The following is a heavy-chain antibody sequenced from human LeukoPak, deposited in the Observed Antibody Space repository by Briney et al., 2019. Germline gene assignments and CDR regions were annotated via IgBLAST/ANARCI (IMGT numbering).Heavy chain of an antibody. Sequence: GESLKISCKGSGYRFNAYWIAWVRQMPGKGLEWMGIIYPDDSDTRYSPSFQGQVTISADKSVRTAYLQWSSLKASDTAMYYCARPNITSYYDSRGYDAFDVWGQGTWSPSLQ. D-gene: IGHD3-22*01. CDR3: ARPNITSYYDSRGYDAFDV. J-gene: IGHJ3*01. V-gene: IGHV5-51*01. CDR2: IYPDDSDT. CDR1: GYRFNAYW.